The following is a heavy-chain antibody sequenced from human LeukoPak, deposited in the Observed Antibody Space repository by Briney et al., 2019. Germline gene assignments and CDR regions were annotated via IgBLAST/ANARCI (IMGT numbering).Heavy chain of an antibody. Sequence: GGSLRLSCAASGFTVSSNYMSWVRQAPGKGLEWVANINRDGSERYYVDSVKGRFTISRDDAKSSLYLQMNSLRAEDTAVYYCARRNAMDVWGQGTTVIVFS. CDR2: INRDGSER. CDR1: GFTVSSNY. V-gene: IGHV3-7*03. J-gene: IGHJ6*02. CDR3: ARRNAMDV.